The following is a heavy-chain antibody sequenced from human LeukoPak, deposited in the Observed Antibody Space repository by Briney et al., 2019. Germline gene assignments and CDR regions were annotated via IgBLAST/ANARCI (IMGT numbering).Heavy chain of an antibody. D-gene: IGHD4-17*01. CDR3: ARDYYGDSGHDY. J-gene: IGHJ4*02. CDR1: GFTFTTDS. CDR2: ISSSRHT. V-gene: IGHV3-21*01. Sequence: GGSLRLSCAASGFTFTTDSMNWVRQAPGKGLEWGSSISSSRHTYYANSVKGRSTISRDSAQTLLLLQMNSLRAEDTAVYYCARDYYGDSGHDYWGQGTLVTVSS.